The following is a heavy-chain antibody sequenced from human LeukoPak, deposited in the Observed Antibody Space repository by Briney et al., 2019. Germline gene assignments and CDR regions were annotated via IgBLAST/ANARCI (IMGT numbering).Heavy chain of an antibody. Sequence: GGSLRLSCAASGFTFSSYWMHWVRQAPGKGLEWVAFIRYDGSIKFYADSVKGRFTISRDNSRNTLYLQMNSLRAEDTAVYYCAKDSRHRIVGTTTFLDYWGQGTLVTVSS. CDR2: IRYDGSIK. J-gene: IGHJ4*02. V-gene: IGHV3-30*02. CDR1: GFTFSSYW. D-gene: IGHD1-26*01. CDR3: AKDSRHRIVGTTTFLDY.